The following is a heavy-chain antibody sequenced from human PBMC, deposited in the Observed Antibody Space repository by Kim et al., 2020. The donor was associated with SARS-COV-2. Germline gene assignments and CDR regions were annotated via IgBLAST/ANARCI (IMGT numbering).Heavy chain of an antibody. CDR2: ISSSGKT. CDR3: AGGSGWLTDA. Sequence: SETLSLTCTVSGCSIGTYYYNWIRHSPRKGLEWIGHISSSGKTNYNPSLKTRVTISSDKPKNQFSLKLTSVTAADTAVYFCAGGSGWLTDAWGQGTLVTVSS. CDR1: GCSIGTYY. D-gene: IGHD6-19*01. J-gene: IGHJ5*02. V-gene: IGHV4-59*13.